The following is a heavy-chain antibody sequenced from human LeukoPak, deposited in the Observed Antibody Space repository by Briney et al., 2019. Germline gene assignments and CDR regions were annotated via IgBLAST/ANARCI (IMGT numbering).Heavy chain of an antibody. Sequence: SETLSLTCDVSGASIIDYYWSWIRQSAGKRLEWIGRIYPTGSTSYKTSLRTRLTISLDTSKNQVSLKLRSVTAADTAVYYCARDSYDFWSGQYKNGLGDYYGVDVWGQGTTVIVSS. D-gene: IGHD3-3*01. CDR1: GASIIDYY. J-gene: IGHJ6*02. CDR2: IYPTGST. V-gene: IGHV4-4*07. CDR3: ARDSYDFWSGQYKNGLGDYYGVDV.